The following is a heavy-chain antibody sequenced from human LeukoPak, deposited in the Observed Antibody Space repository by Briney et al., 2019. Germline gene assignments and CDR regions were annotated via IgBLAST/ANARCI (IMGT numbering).Heavy chain of an antibody. CDR3: ARYQEYCSSTSCSPFDY. D-gene: IGHD2-2*01. V-gene: IGHV4-59*01. J-gene: IGHJ4*02. CDR2: IYYSGST. Sequence: PSETLSLTCTVSGGSISSYYWSWIRQPPGKGLEWIGYIYYSGSTNYNPSLKSRVTISVDTSKNQFSLKLSSVTAADTAVYYCARYQEYCSSTSCSPFDYWGQGTLVTVSS. CDR1: GGSISSYY.